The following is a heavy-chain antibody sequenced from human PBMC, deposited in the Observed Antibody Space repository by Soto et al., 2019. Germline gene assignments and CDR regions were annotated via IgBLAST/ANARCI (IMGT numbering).Heavy chain of an antibody. CDR1: GYTFTSYG. V-gene: IGHV1-18*01. CDR3: ARDRDMVRGVPGQYYYYYYGMDV. J-gene: IGHJ6*02. CDR2: ISAYNGNT. D-gene: IGHD3-10*01. Sequence: ASVKVSCKASGYTFTSYGISWVRQAPGQGLEWMGWISAYNGNTNYAQKLQGRVTMTTDTSTSTAYMELRSLRSDDTAVYCCARDRDMVRGVPGQYYYYYYGMDVWGQGTTVTVSS.